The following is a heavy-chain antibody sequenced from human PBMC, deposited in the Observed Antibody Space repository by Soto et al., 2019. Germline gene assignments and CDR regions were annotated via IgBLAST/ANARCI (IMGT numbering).Heavy chain of an antibody. Sequence: GESLKISCKGSGYSFTSYWISWVRQMPGKGLEWMGRIDPSDSYTNYSPSFQGHVTISADKSISTAYLQWSSLRASETAMYYCERIPYYYGSGPYWGQGTLVTVSS. CDR3: ERIPYYYGSGPY. J-gene: IGHJ4*02. CDR1: GYSFTSYW. D-gene: IGHD3-10*01. V-gene: IGHV5-10-1*01. CDR2: IDPSDSYT.